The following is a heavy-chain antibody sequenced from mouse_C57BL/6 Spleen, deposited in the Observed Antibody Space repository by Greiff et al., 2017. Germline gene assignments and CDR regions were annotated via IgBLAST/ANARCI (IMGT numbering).Heavy chain of an antibody. D-gene: IGHD1-1*01. CDR3: ARHGITTVVATGDYFDY. J-gene: IGHJ2*01. CDR1: GFTFSSYG. Sequence: EVKLMESGGDLVKPGGSLKLSCAASGFTFSSYGMSWVRQTPDKRLEWVATISSGGSYTYYPDSVKGRFTISRDNAKNTLYLQMSSLKSEDTAMYYCARHGITTVVATGDYFDYWGQGTTLTVSS. V-gene: IGHV5-6*01. CDR2: ISSGGSYT.